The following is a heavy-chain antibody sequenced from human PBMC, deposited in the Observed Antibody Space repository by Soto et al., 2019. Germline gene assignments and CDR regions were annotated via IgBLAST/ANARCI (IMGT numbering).Heavy chain of an antibody. D-gene: IGHD1-26*01. CDR2: INGRGNYI. CDR3: VREDGKVGTNSAFDY. V-gene: IGHV3-21*01. CDR1: GFTFSTYT. J-gene: IGHJ4*02. Sequence: GSLRLSCASSGFTFSTYTMNWVRQAPGKGLEWVSSINGRGNYIYYAESVKGRFAISRDNAKNSLYLQMDRLRAEDTALYYCVREDGKVGTNSAFDYWGLGALVTVSS.